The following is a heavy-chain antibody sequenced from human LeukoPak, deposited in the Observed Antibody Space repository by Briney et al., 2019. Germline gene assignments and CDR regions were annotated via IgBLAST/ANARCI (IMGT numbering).Heavy chain of an antibody. CDR1: GGPTSSYY. CDR3: ARDSDYYDSSAARWYGSMHWYFDL. Sequence: SETLSLTCTVSGGPTSSYYWSWIRQPAGKGLEWIGRIYTSGSTNYNPSLKSRVTMSVDTSKNQFSLKLSSVTAADTAVYYCARDSDYYDSSAARWYGSMHWYFDLWGRGTLVTVSS. D-gene: IGHD3-22*01. J-gene: IGHJ2*01. V-gene: IGHV4-4*07. CDR2: IYTSGST.